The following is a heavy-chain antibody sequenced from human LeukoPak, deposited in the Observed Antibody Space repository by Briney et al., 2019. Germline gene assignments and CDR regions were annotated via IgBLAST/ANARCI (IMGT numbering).Heavy chain of an antibody. J-gene: IGHJ4*02. CDR3: ASSRIAAAGREDDY. V-gene: IGHV1-8*03. Sequence: EASVKVSCKASGGTFSSYAINWVRQATGQGLEWMGWMNPNSGNTGYAQKFQGRVTITADESTSTAYMELSSLRSEDTAVYYCASSRIAAAGREDDYWGQGTLVTVSS. D-gene: IGHD6-13*01. CDR2: MNPNSGNT. CDR1: GGTFSSYA.